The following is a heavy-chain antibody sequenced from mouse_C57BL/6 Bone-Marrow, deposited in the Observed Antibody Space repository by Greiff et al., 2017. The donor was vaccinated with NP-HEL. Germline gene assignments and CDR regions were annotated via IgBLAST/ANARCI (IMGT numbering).Heavy chain of an antibody. CDR3: ARWPPITTVVATDYAMDY. V-gene: IGHV1-76*01. D-gene: IGHD1-1*01. J-gene: IGHJ4*01. CDR2: IYPGSGNT. Sequence: QVQLQQSGAELVRPGASVKLSCKASGYTFTDYYINWVKQRPGQGLEWIARIYPGSGNTYYNEKFKGKATLTAEKSSSTAYMQLSSLTSEDSAVYFCARWPPITTVVATDYAMDYWGQGTSVTVSS. CDR1: GYTFTDYY.